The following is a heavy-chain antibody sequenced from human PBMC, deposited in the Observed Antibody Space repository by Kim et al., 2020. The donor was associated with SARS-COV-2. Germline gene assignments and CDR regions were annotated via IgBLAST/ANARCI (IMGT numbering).Heavy chain of an antibody. J-gene: IGHJ5*02. Sequence: SETLSLTCTVSGGSINSRNYYWGWIRQPPGKGLEWIGSIYYSGSTYYNPSLKSRVTISVDTSKNRFSLKLSSVTAADTAVYYCARRAVVAGTPAWFDPWGLGSLVTVSS. D-gene: IGHD2-15*01. CDR2: IYYSGST. V-gene: IGHV4-39*01. CDR3: ARRAVVAGTPAWFDP. CDR1: GGSINSRNYY.